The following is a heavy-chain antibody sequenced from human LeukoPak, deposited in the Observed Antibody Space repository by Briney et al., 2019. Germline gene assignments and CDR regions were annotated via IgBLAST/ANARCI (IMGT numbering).Heavy chain of an antibody. CDR2: ISYDGSNK. D-gene: IGHD3-22*01. J-gene: IGHJ5*02. V-gene: IGHV3-30*03. Sequence: PGGSLRLSCAASGFTFSNYGIHWVRRAPGKGLEWVAVISYDGSNKYYADSVKGRFTISRDNAKNTLYLQMNSLRAEDTAVYYCARDRGGYYYDSSGSFDPWGQGTLVTVSS. CDR1: GFTFSNYG. CDR3: ARDRGGYYYDSSGSFDP.